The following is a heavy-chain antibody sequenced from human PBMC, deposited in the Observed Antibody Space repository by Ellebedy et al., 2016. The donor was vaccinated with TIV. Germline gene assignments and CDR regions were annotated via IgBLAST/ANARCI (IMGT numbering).Heavy chain of an antibody. CDR2: INTTST. V-gene: IGHV3-48*04. CDR1: GFTFSSYN. CDR3: VTRRDY. J-gene: IGHJ4*02. Sequence: GESLKISCVASGFTFSSYNMNWVRQAPGKGLEWVAYINTTSTYYSASVKGRFIISRDIAKKSLYLQMDSLRPEDTAIYYCVTRRDYWGRGTVVTVSS.